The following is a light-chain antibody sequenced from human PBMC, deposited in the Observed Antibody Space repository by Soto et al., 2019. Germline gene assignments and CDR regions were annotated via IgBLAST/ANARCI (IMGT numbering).Light chain of an antibody. CDR2: GAS. Sequence: EIVLTQSPGTLSLSPGERATLSCRASQSVSSSFLAWYQQKPGQAPRLLIYGASTRATGIPARFSGSGSGTDFTLTISSLQAEDVAVYYCQQYYSTLWTFGQGTKVDIK. V-gene: IGKV3-20*01. CDR3: QQYYSTLWT. CDR1: QSVSSSF. J-gene: IGKJ1*01.